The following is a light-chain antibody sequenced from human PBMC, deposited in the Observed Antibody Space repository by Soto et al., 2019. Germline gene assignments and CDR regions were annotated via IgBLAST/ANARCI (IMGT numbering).Light chain of an antibody. V-gene: IGKV3-11*01. CDR3: QQRSNWLT. CDR1: QSVARF. Sequence: EIVLTQSPATLSLSPGERATLSCRASQSVARFLAWYQQKPGQAPRLLIYDTSNRATGIPARFSGSGSGTDFTLTSSSLEPEDFAVYYWQQRSNWLTFGGGTKVEIK. J-gene: IGKJ4*01. CDR2: DTS.